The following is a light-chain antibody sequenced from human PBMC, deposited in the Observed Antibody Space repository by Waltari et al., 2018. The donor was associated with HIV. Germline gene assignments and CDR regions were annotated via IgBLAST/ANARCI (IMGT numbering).Light chain of an antibody. V-gene: IGLV1-51*01. CDR2: ENE. CDR1: NSNVANNF. Sequence: QSVLTQPPSVSAAPGQKVTISCSGDNSNVANNFVSWYQQLPGRAPRLLIYENEKRPSGIPDRFSAFKAGMSATLVITGLQIVDEADYYCGTWDSSLSLYVFGTGTTVAVL. CDR3: GTWDSSLSLYV. J-gene: IGLJ1*01.